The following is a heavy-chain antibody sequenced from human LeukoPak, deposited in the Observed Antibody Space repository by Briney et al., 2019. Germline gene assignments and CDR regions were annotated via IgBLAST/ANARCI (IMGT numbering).Heavy chain of an antibody. D-gene: IGHD3-16*01. J-gene: IGHJ6*02. Sequence: GGSLRLSCAASGFTFSSYGMHWARQAPGKGLEWVAVIWYDGSNKYYAGSVKGRFTISRDNSKNTLYLQMNSLRAEDTAVYYCARTYYDYVWGARFPYGMDVWGQGTTVTVSS. CDR2: IWYDGSNK. CDR1: GFTFSSYG. V-gene: IGHV3-33*01. CDR3: ARTYYDYVWGARFPYGMDV.